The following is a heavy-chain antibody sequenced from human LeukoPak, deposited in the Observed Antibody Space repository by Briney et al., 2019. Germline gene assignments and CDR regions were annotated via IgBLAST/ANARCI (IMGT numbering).Heavy chain of an antibody. CDR1: GYTFTSYG. CDR2: ISAYNGNT. V-gene: IGHV1-18*04. J-gene: IGHJ4*02. D-gene: IGHD3-9*01. Sequence: ASVKVSCKASGYTFTSYGISWVRQDPGQGLEWMGWISAYNGNTNYAQKLQGRVTMTTDTSTSTAYMELRSLRSDDTAVYYCARDGYYDILTGYYDPKFDYWGQGTLVTVSS. CDR3: ARDGYYDILTGYYDPKFDY.